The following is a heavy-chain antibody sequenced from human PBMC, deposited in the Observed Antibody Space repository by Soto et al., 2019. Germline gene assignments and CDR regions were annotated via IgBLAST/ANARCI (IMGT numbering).Heavy chain of an antibody. CDR1: GFTFSSYG. D-gene: IGHD3-22*01. CDR2: IWYDGSNE. Sequence: HGGCMGLSCAACGFTFSSYGMHWVRQAPGKGLEWVAVIWYDGSNEYYADSVKGRFTISRDNSNNTLYLQMNSLTAEDTAVYYCARDPGHYYDSSGYPLGWFDPWGRGTLGTVSS. CDR3: ARDPGHYYDSSGYPLGWFDP. V-gene: IGHV3-33*01. J-gene: IGHJ5*02.